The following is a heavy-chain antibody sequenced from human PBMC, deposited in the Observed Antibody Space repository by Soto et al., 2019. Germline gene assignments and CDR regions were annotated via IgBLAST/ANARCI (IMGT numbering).Heavy chain of an antibody. CDR1: GFTFSSYA. Sequence: PGGSLRLSCATSGFTFSSYAMSWVRQAPGKGLEWVPAISGGGGSTYYADSVKARFTISRDNSKDTLYLQMNSLRAEDTAVYYCAKDYRIDIFTARPNWFDPWGQGTLVTVSS. CDR3: AKDYRIDIFTARPNWFDP. V-gene: IGHV3-23*01. CDR2: ISGGGGST. J-gene: IGHJ5*02. D-gene: IGHD3-9*01.